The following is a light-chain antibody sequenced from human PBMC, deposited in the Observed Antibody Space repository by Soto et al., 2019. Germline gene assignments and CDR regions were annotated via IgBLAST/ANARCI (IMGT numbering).Light chain of an antibody. CDR3: QQYDNLPRT. V-gene: IGKV1-33*01. CDR1: QDIDNY. CDR2: DAS. J-gene: IGKJ4*01. Sequence: DIQMTQSPSSLSASVGDRVTITCQASQDIDNYLNWYQQKPGKAPKLLIYDASDLETGVPSRFSGSGSGTDFTFTISSLQPEDFATYYCQQYDNLPRTFGEGTKVEIK.